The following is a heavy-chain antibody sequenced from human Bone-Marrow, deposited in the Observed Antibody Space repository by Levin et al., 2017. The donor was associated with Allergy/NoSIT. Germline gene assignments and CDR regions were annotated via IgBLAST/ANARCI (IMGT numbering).Heavy chain of an antibody. CDR1: GYTFTSYD. J-gene: IGHJ6*02. Sequence: ASVKVSCKASGYTFTSYDINWVRQATGQGLEWMGWMNPNSGNTGYAQKFQGRVTMTRNTSISTAYMELSSLRSEDTAVYYCAREYGPPLLYAYYYYYGMDVWGQGTTVTVSS. D-gene: IGHD3-3*01. CDR2: MNPNSGNT. V-gene: IGHV1-8*01. CDR3: AREYGPPLLYAYYYYYGMDV.